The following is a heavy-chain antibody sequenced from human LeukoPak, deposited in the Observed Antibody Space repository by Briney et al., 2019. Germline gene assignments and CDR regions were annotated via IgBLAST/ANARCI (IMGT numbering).Heavy chain of an antibody. V-gene: IGHV3-48*04. CDR2: ITYDSSNI. J-gene: IGHJ4*02. Sequence: GGSLRLSCAASGFTFSSYSMNWVRQAPGKGLEWVSYITYDSSNIYYADSVKGRFTISRDNAKNSLYLEMNSLRVEDTAVYYCVRAPAVGSSGWWVYWGQGTLVTVSS. CDR1: GFTFSSYS. D-gene: IGHD6-19*01. CDR3: VRAPAVGSSGWWVY.